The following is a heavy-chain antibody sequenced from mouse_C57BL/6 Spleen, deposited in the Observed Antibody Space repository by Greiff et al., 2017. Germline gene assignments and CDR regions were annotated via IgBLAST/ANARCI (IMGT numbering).Heavy chain of an antibody. CDR1: GFTFSDYG. CDR2: ISSGSSTI. D-gene: IGHD2-5*01. V-gene: IGHV5-17*01. CDR3: ARAYSNYVGYFDV. J-gene: IGHJ1*03. Sequence: EVKLMESGGGLVKPGGSLKLSCAASGFTFSDYGMHWVRQAPEKGLEWVAYISSGSSTIYYADTVKGRFTISRDNAKNTLFLQVTSLRSEDTAMYYCARAYSNYVGYFDVWGTGTTVTVSS.